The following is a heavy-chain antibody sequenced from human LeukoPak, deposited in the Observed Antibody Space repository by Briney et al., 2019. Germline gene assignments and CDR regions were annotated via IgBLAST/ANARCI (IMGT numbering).Heavy chain of an antibody. J-gene: IGHJ6*03. CDR3: ARQKQLVPSHMDV. V-gene: IGHV5-51*01. Sequence: GESLQISCQGSGYLYTSYWLGWVRPLPGKGLEWMGIIYPGVSDTRYSPSFQGQVTISADKSISTAYLQWSSLKASDTAMYYCARQKQLVPSHMDVWGKGTTVTVSS. D-gene: IGHD6-13*01. CDR2: IYPGVSDT. CDR1: GYLYTSYW.